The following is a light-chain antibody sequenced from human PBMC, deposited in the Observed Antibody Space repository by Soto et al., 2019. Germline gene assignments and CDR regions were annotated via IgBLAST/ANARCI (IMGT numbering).Light chain of an antibody. CDR1: SSNIGSNT. CDR3: AAWDDSLNGYV. CDR2: SNN. Sequence: QSVLTQPPSASGTPEQRVTISCSGSSSNIGSNTVNCYQQLPGTAPKLLIYSNNQRTSGVPDRFSGSKSGTSASLAISGLQSEDEADYDCAAWDDSLNGYVFGPGTKLTVL. J-gene: IGLJ1*01. V-gene: IGLV1-44*01.